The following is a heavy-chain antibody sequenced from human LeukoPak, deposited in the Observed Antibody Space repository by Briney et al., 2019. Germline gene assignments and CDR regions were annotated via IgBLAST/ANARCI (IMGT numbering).Heavy chain of an antibody. V-gene: IGHV4-34*01. J-gene: IGHJ5*02. Sequence: NASETLSLTCVVYGGSFSGYYWSWIRQPPGKGLEWIGEISHSGSTNYNPSLKSRVTISLDTSKNQFSLKLTSVTAADTAVYYCAKTNRFDPWGQGTLVTVSS. CDR2: ISHSGST. CDR1: GGSFSGYY. CDR3: AKTNRFDP.